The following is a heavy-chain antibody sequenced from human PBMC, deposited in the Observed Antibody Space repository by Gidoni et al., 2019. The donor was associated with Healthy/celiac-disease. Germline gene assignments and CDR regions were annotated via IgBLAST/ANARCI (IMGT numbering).Heavy chain of an antibody. J-gene: IGHJ4*02. CDR1: GYSFTSYW. Sequence: EVQLVQSGAEVKKPGESLKISCTGSGYSFTSYWIGWVRQMPGKGLEWMGIIYPGDSDTRYSPSFQGQVTISADKSISTAYLQWSSLKASDTAMYYCARLYRGSYSSSWAFSIWGQGTLVTVSS. CDR2: IYPGDSDT. CDR3: ARLYRGSYSSSWAFSI. D-gene: IGHD6-13*01. V-gene: IGHV5-51*01.